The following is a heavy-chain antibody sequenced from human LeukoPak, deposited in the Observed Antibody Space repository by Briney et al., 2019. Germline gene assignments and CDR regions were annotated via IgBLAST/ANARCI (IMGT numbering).Heavy chain of an antibody. CDR2: IRSKAYGGTT. D-gene: IGHD1-26*01. J-gene: IGHJ4*02. V-gene: IGHV3-49*04. CDR3: TRGGGSYGTYYFDY. Sequence: GGSLRLSCAVSGFTFSSYAMSWVRQAPGKGLEWVGFIRSKAYGGTTEYAASVKGRFTISRDDSKSIAYLQMNSLKTEDTAVYYCTRGGGSYGTYYFDYWGQGTLVTVSS. CDR1: GFTFSSYA.